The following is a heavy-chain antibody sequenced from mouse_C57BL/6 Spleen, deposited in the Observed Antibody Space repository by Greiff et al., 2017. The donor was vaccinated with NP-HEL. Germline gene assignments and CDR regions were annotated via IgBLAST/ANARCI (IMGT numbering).Heavy chain of an antibody. Sequence: QVQLQQSGAELARPGASVKLSCKASGYTFTSYGISWVKQRTGQGLEWIGEIYPRSGNTYYNEKFKGKATLTADKSSSTAYMELRSLTSEDSAVYFCATRGTSTTTVDFAYWGQGTLVTVSA. CDR2: IYPRSGNT. CDR3: ATRGTSTTTVDFAY. CDR1: GYTFTSYG. D-gene: IGHD1-1*01. V-gene: IGHV1-81*01. J-gene: IGHJ3*01.